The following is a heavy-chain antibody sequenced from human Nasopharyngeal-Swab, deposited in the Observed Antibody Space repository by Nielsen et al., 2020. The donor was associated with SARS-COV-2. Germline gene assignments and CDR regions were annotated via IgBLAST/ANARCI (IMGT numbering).Heavy chain of an antibody. D-gene: IGHD3-3*01. CDR1: GYTFTSYG. CDR3: ARDSSFTISYGMDV. CDR2: LSAYNGNT. Sequence: ASVKVSCKASGYTFTSYGISWVRQAPGQGLEWMGWLSAYNGNTNYAQKLQGRVTMTTDTSTSTAYMELRSLRSDDTAVYYCARDSSFTISYGMDVWGQGTTVTVSS. J-gene: IGHJ6*02. V-gene: IGHV1-18*01.